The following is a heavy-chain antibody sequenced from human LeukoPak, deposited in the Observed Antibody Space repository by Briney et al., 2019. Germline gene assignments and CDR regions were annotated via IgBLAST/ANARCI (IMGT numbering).Heavy chain of an antibody. CDR2: NYYSRST. V-gene: IGHV4-30-4*01. CDR3: ARDRYCSSSSCHNPYGMDV. Sequence: SETLSLTCTVSGGSISSGDYYWSWLRPPPGKGLEGIGYNYYSRSTYYNPSLKSRVTISVDTSKNQFSLKLSSVTAADTAVYYCARDRYCSSSSCHNPYGMDVWGQGTTVTVSS. D-gene: IGHD2-2*01. CDR1: GGSISSGDYY. J-gene: IGHJ6*02.